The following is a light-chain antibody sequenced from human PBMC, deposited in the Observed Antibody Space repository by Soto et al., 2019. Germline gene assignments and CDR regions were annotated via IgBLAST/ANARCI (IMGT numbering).Light chain of an antibody. CDR3: QQSYSTAFT. J-gene: IGKJ3*01. CDR1: QSIRSS. CDR2: AAS. V-gene: IGKV1-39*01. Sequence: DIQMTQSPSSLSAAVGDRVTITCRASQSIRSSLNWYQQKPGKAPKILIYAASSLQSGVPSRFIGSGSGTDFTRNISSLQPEDFATDYCQQSYSTAFTCGPGPKVDIK.